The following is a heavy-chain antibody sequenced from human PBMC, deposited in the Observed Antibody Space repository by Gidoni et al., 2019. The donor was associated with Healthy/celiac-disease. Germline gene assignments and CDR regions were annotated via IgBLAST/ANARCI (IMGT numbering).Heavy chain of an antibody. CDR2: INPNSGGT. J-gene: IGHJ1*01. V-gene: IGHV1-2*02. CDR1: GYTFTGYY. Sequence: QVQLVQSGAEVKKPGASVKVSCKASGYTFTGYYMPWVRQAPGQGLEWMGWINPNSGGTNYAQKFQGRVTMTRDTSISTAYMELSRLRSDDTAVYYCAGVQGPQLLFGGYFQHWGQGTLVTVSS. CDR3: AGVQGPQLLFGGYFQH. D-gene: IGHD2-2*01.